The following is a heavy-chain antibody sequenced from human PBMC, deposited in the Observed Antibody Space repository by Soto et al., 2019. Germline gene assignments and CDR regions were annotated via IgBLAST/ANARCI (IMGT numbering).Heavy chain of an antibody. CDR3: AKXQXYXSSTXXPLKYYYYYYYMDV. CDR2: ISGSGGST. CDR1: GFTFSSYA. D-gene: IGHD2-2*01. J-gene: IGHJ6*03. V-gene: IGHV3-23*01. Sequence: GSLRLSCAASGFTFSSYAMSWVRQAPGKGLEWVSAISGSGGSTYYADSVKGRFTISRDNSKNTPYLQMNSLRAEDTAVYYCAKXQXYXSSTXXPLKYYYYYYYMDVXGKXTTXTVSS.